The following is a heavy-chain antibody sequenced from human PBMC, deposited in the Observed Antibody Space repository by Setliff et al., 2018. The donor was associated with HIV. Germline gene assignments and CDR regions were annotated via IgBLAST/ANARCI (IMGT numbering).Heavy chain of an antibody. Sequence: SVKVSCKASGDTFITHAINWVRQAPGQGLEWMGGIIPIFGTTHYAQKFQGRVTITTDDSTNTAYMELGSLRSEDTAVYYCASVPMEYSGYNSDSGSYYYHYGLDVCGQGTTVTVSS. D-gene: IGHD5-12*01. J-gene: IGHJ6*02. CDR1: GDTFITHA. CDR3: ASVPMEYSGYNSDSGSYYYHYGLDV. V-gene: IGHV1-69*05. CDR2: IIPIFGTT.